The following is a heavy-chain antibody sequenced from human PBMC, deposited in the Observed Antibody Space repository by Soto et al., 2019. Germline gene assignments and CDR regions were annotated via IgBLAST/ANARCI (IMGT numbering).Heavy chain of an antibody. D-gene: IGHD1-26*01. V-gene: IGHV3-21*02. CDR3: AGERSALPGARDAMDV. Sequence: EVRLVESGGGLVKPGGSLRVSCAASGFNFNTYSMNWVRQAPGKGLQWVSFISASGAYKYYADSVRGRFTISRDNAKKSGLLEMKSLTADDAAIYYCAGERSALPGARDAMDVWGQGTTVTFSS. CDR2: ISASGAYK. J-gene: IGHJ6*02. CDR1: GFNFNTYS.